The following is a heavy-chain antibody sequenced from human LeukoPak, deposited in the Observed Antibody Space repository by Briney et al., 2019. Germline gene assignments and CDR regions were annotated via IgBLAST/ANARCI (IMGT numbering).Heavy chain of an antibody. CDR2: ISGSGGST. V-gene: IGHV3-23*01. CDR1: GFTVSSNY. Sequence: GGSLRLSCAASGFTVSSNYMSWVRQAPGKGLEWVSAISGSGGSTYYADSVKGRFTISRDNSKNTLYLQMNSLRAEDTAVYYCAKDLYSSGPRNWGQGTLVTVSS. J-gene: IGHJ4*02. CDR3: AKDLYSSGPRN. D-gene: IGHD6-19*01.